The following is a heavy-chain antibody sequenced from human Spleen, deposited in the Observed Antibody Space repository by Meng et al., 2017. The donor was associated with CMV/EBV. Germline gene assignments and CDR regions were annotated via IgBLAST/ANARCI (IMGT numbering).Heavy chain of an antibody. CDR3: AKEYVGDYYLDY. CDR1: GFTVSRNS. J-gene: IGHJ4*02. Sequence: GESLKISCAASGFTVSRNSMSWVRQAPGKGLEWVSVIYSGGDTYYADSVKGRFTISRDNSKNTVYLQMNSLRAEDTAVYYCAKEYVGDYYLDYWGQGTLVTVSS. CDR2: IYSGGDT. D-gene: IGHD1-26*01. V-gene: IGHV3-53*01.